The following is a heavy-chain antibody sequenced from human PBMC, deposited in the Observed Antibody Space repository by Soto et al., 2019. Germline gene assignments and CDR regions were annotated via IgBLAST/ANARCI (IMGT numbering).Heavy chain of an antibody. CDR2: ISYDGSKK. CDR3: AKESPRIQLWGGFDY. D-gene: IGHD5-18*01. V-gene: IGHV3-30*18. Sequence: QVQLVESGGGVVQPGRSLRLSCAASGFTFSNYGIHWVRQAPGKGLEWVAIISYDGSKKYYADSVKGRFTISRDNSKNTLYLQMNSLRAEDTAVYYCAKESPRIQLWGGFDYWGQGTLVTVSS. J-gene: IGHJ4*02. CDR1: GFTFSNYG.